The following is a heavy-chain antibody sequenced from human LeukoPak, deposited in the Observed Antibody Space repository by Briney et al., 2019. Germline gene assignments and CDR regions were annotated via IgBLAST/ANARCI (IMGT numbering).Heavy chain of an antibody. Sequence: GKSLRLSCVASGFSFSTHGMHWVRQAPGKGLEWVAVIWDDGRSIYNEDSVKGRFTISRDTSENTVYLQMNSLRAEDTAVYYCAKGFSTLWVNYFDDWGQGTPVTVSS. D-gene: IGHD2-21*01. CDR2: IWDDGRSI. J-gene: IGHJ4*02. CDR1: GFSFSTHG. V-gene: IGHV3-33*06. CDR3: AKGFSTLWVNYFDD.